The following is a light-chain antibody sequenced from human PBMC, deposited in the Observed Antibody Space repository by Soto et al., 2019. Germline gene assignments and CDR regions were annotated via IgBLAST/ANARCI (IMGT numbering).Light chain of an antibody. CDR1: NIGDKS. V-gene: IGLV3-21*01. Sequence: SYELTQAPSVSVAPGKTATIPCGGNNIGDKSVYWYQQKPGQAPVVVIYYXXXRXXXXXXGXXXXXXGNTATLTISRVEAGDEADYYCQVWESNSDSVVFGGGTKLTVL. CDR3: QVWESNSDSVV. CDR2: YXX. J-gene: IGLJ2*01.